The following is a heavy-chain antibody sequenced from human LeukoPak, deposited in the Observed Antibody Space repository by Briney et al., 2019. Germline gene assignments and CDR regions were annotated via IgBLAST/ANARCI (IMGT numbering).Heavy chain of an antibody. CDR2: IYYSGST. CDR1: GGSISSYY. J-gene: IGHJ6*02. CDR3: ARDHGYSSGWADYYGMDV. D-gene: IGHD6-19*01. Sequence: PSETLSLTCTVSGGSISSYYWSWIRQPPGKGLEWIGYIYYSGSTNYNPSLKSRVTISVDTSKNQFSLKLSSVTAADTAVYYCARDHGYSSGWADYYGMDVWGQGTTVTVSS. V-gene: IGHV4-59*01.